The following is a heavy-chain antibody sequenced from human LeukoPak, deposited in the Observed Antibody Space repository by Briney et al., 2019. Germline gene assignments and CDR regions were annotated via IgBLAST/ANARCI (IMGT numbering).Heavy chain of an antibody. CDR3: ARVDIVVAEGDY. CDR2: ISAYTGNT. Sequence: ASVKVSCKASGYTFTSYGITWVRQAPGQGLEWMGWISAYTGNTNYAQKLQGRVTMTTDKSTSTAYMELRSLRSDDTAVYYCARVDIVVAEGDYWGQGTLVTVSS. V-gene: IGHV1-18*01. J-gene: IGHJ4*02. CDR1: GYTFTSYG. D-gene: IGHD2-2*03.